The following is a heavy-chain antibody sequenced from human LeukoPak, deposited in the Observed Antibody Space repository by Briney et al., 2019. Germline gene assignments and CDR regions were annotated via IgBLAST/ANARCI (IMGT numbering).Heavy chain of an antibody. J-gene: IGHJ4*02. CDR1: GGSIINYF. CDR2: IFDSGNT. D-gene: IGHD6-19*01. CDR3: ARGQYSSAWYSFDY. V-gene: IGHV4-59*01. Sequence: SETLSLTCTVSGGSIINYFWSWIRQPPGKGLEWIGYIFDSGNTNYKPSLNSRVTMSLDTSKNQFSLKLSSVTAADSAIYYCARGQYSSAWYSFDYWGQGTLVTVSS.